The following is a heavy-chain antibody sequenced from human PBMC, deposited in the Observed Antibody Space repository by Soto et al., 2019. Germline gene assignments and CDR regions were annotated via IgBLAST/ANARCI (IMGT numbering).Heavy chain of an antibody. CDR1: GYSFTSYW. J-gene: IGHJ6*02. CDR2: IYPGDSDT. V-gene: IGHV5-51*01. CDR3: ARAASGYCSSTSCYHYYYGMDV. D-gene: IGHD2-2*01. Sequence: PGESLKISCKGSGYSFTSYWIGWVRQMPGKGLEWMGIIYPGDSDTRYSPSFQGQVTISADKSISTAYLQWSSLKASDTAMYYCARAASGYCSSTSCYHYYYGMDVWGQGTTVTVYS.